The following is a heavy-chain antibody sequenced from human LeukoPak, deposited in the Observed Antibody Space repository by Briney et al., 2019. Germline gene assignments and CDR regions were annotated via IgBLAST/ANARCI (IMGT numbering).Heavy chain of an antibody. CDR3: ARGKVVRAYYYMDV. V-gene: IGHV4-34*01. J-gene: IGHJ6*03. Sequence: SETLSLTCAVYGGSFSGYYWSWIRQPPGKGLEWIGEINHSGSTNYNPSLKSRVTISVDTSKNKFSLKLSSVTAADTAVYYCARGKVVRAYYYMDVWGKGTTVTVSS. CDR2: INHSGST. D-gene: IGHD2-15*01. CDR1: GGSFSGYY.